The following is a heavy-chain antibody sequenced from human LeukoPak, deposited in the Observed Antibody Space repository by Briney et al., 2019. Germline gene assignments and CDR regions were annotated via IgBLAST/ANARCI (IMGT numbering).Heavy chain of an antibody. D-gene: IGHD6-6*01. CDR2: IYYSGST. CDR1: GGSISSSSYY. CDR3: ARAPKYSSSSAGRYYYYYMDV. J-gene: IGHJ6*03. V-gene: IGHV4-39*07. Sequence: SETLSLTCTVSGGSISSSSYYWGWIRQPPGKGLEWIGSIYYSGSTYYNPSLKSRVTISVDTSKNQFSLKLSSVTAADTAVYYCARAPKYSSSSAGRYYYYYMDVWGKGTTVTVSS.